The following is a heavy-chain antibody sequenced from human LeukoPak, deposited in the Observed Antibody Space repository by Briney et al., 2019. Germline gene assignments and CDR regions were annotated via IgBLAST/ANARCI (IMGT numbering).Heavy chain of an antibody. CDR2: IRSKAYGGTT. CDR1: GFTFGDYT. J-gene: IGHJ4*02. V-gene: IGHV3-49*04. D-gene: IGHD3-22*01. Sequence: GRSLRLSCTASGFTFGDYTMSWVRQAPGKGLEWVGFIRSKAYGGTTEYAASVKGRFTISRDDSKSIAYLQLNSLKTEDTAMYYCTRDMYYYDSSGTSYWGQGTLVTVSS. CDR3: TRDMYYYDSSGTSY.